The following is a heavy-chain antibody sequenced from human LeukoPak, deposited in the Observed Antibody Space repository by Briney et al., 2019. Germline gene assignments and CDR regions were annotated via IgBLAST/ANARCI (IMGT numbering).Heavy chain of an antibody. Sequence: GGSLRLSCAASGFTFSSYWMSWVRQAPGKGLEWVSSISSSSSYIYYADSVKGRFTISRDNAKDSLYLQMNSLRAEDTAVYYCARDLGEGYSYGWGHWGQGTLVTASS. CDR3: ARDLGEGYSYGWGH. V-gene: IGHV3-21*01. CDR1: GFTFSSYW. J-gene: IGHJ1*01. D-gene: IGHD5-18*01. CDR2: ISSSSSYI.